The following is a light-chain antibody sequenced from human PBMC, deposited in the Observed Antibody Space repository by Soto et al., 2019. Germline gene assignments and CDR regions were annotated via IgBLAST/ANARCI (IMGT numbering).Light chain of an antibody. CDR2: AAS. CDR3: QQQVT. CDR1: QSLSSSY. V-gene: IGKV3-20*01. Sequence: EIVLTQSPGTLSLSPGERATLSCRASQSLSSSYVVWYQQQPGQAPRLLIYAASRRATVIPDRFSGSGSATEYNLTISRVEPEDFAVYYCQQQVTFGKGTKLEIK. J-gene: IGKJ2*01.